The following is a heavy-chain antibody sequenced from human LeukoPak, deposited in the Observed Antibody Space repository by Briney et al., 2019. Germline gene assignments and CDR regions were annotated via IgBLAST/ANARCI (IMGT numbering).Heavy chain of an antibody. CDR1: GFTFSDHY. CDR2: INHSGST. V-gene: IGHV4-34*01. D-gene: IGHD3-22*01. Sequence: PGGSLRLSCAASGFTFSDHYMSWIRQAPGKGLEWIGEINHSGSTNYNPSLKSRVTISVDTSKNQFSLKLSSVTAADTAVYYCARGQEGAYYYDTPGTLDLWGRGTLVTVSS. J-gene: IGHJ2*01. CDR3: ARGQEGAYYYDTPGTLDL.